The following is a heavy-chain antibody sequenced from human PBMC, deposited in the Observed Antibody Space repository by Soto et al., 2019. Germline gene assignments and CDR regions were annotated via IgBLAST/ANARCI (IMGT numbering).Heavy chain of an antibody. D-gene: IGHD6-6*01. V-gene: IGHV2-70*04. CDR3: ARHLVHFYADIEIPYNDAFDI. CDR2: IDWDDDK. CDR1: GFSLSTSGMR. J-gene: IGHJ3*02. Sequence: SGPTLVNPTQTLTLPCTFSGFSLSTSGMRVSWIRQPPGKPLEWLARIDWDDDKFYSTSLKTRLTISKDTSKNQVVLTMTNMDPVDTATYYCARHLVHFYADIEIPYNDAFDIWGQGTMVTVSS.